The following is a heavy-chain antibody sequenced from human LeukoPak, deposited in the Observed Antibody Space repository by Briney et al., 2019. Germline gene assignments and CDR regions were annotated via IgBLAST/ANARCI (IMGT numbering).Heavy chain of an antibody. CDR1: GFIVSRND. CDR2: LYSDGKT. D-gene: IGHD6-19*01. J-gene: IGHJ4*02. V-gene: IGHV3-53*01. CDR3: ARAVAGLYFDY. Sequence: SMRLSCAVSGFIVSRNDMTWVRQAPGKGLEWVSLLYSDGKTFYADSVKGRFTISRDNSKNTLNLQMNSLRADDTAVYYCARAVAGLYFDYWGQGTLVTVFS.